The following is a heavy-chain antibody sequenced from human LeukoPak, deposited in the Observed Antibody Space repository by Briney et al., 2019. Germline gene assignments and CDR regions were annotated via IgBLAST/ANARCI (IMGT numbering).Heavy chain of an antibody. V-gene: IGHV4-59*13. D-gene: IGHD3-16*01. CDR1: GGSISSYH. CDR3: ARGVSGSYVFHS. Sequence: SETLSLTCTVSGGSISSYHWSWIRQPPGKGLKWIGYIYYSGGTNYNPSLKSRVSISVDTPKNQFCLKLNSVTAADTAAYYCARGVSGSYVFHSWGQGTLVTVSS. CDR2: IYYSGGT. J-gene: IGHJ4*02.